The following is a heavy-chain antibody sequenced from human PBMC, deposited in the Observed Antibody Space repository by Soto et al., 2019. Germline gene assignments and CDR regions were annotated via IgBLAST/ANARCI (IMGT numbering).Heavy chain of an antibody. V-gene: IGHV4-34*01. J-gene: IGHJ6*02. Sequence: SETLSLTCAVYGGSFSGYYWSWIRQPPGKGLEWIGEINHSGSTNYNPSLKSRVTISVDTSKNQFSLKLSSVTAADTAVYYCARSTDGSGSYYPNPTDYGMDVWGQGTTVPVSS. D-gene: IGHD3-10*01. CDR1: GGSFSGYY. CDR3: ARSTDGSGSYYPNPTDYGMDV. CDR2: INHSGST.